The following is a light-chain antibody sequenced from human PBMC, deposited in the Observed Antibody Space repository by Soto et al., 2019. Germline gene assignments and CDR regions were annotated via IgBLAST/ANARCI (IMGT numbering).Light chain of an antibody. CDR3: LQAYSYPRT. CDR1: QGIRHD. Sequence: AIQMTQSPSSLSASVGDRVTITCRASQGIRHDLGWYQQRPGKAPKLLIYSTSNLQTGVPSRFSGSGSGTYFTLTISSLQPEDFATYYCLQAYSYPRTFGQGTKVESK. CDR2: STS. J-gene: IGKJ1*01. V-gene: IGKV1-6*01.